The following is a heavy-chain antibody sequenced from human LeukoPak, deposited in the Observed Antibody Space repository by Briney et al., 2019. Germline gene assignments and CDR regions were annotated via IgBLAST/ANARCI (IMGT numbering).Heavy chain of an antibody. CDR1: GGSISSYY. V-gene: IGHV4-4*07. Sequence: SETLSLTCTVSGGSISSYYWSWIRQPAGKGLEWIGRIYTSGSTNCNPSLKSRVTMSVDTSKNQFSLKLSSVTAADTAVYYCATYSGYCSGGSCYSGTTNYYGMDVWGQGTTVTVSS. J-gene: IGHJ6*02. CDR2: IYTSGST. CDR3: ATYSGYCSGGSCYSGTTNYYGMDV. D-gene: IGHD2-15*01.